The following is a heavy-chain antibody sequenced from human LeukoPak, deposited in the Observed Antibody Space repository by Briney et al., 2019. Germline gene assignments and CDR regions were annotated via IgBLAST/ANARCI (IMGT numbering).Heavy chain of an antibody. Sequence: GESLKISCKGSGYSFTRYWIAWVRQMPGKGLEWMGIIYPGDSDTRYNPSFQGQVTISADKSISTAYLQWSSLKASDTAMYYCARGSDGYSYGHDAFDIWGQGTMVTVSS. CDR2: IYPGDSDT. CDR1: GYSFTRYW. J-gene: IGHJ3*02. D-gene: IGHD5-18*01. V-gene: IGHV5-51*01. CDR3: ARGSDGYSYGHDAFDI.